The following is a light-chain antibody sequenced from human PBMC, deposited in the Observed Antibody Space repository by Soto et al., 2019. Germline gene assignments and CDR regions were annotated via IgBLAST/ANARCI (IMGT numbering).Light chain of an antibody. CDR2: GAS. Sequence: DIVVPQAPDTRSLSPGESATLASRASQSGSSSYVGWYQQKPGQAPRLLISGASNRATGIPDRFSGSGSGTDVTLTISRLEPEDFPVYYCQQRVHWPRTFGQGTKVDI. CDR3: QQRVHWPRT. CDR1: QSGSSSY. J-gene: IGKJ1*01. V-gene: IGKV3D-20*02.